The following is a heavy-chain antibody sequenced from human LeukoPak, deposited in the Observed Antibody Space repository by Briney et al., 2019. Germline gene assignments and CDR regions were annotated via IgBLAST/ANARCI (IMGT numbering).Heavy chain of an antibody. CDR1: GFTFSSYA. J-gene: IGHJ4*02. D-gene: IGHD3-3*01. CDR3: AKIFVRDITIFGVVIIDY. V-gene: IGHV3-23*01. Sequence: GGSLRLSCAASGFTFSSYAMSWVRQAPGKGLEWVSAISGSGGSTYYADSVKGRFTISRDNSKNTLYLQMNSLRAEDTAVYYCAKIFVRDITIFGVVIIDYWGQGTLVTVSS. CDR2: ISGSGGST.